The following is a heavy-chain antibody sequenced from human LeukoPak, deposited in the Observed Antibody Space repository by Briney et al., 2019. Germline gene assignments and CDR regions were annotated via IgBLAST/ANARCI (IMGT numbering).Heavy chain of an antibody. J-gene: IGHJ4*02. CDR3: ARDRSSGWYVYDY. Sequence: GGSLRLSCAASGFPFSTYAMHWVRQAPGKGLEWVAVIWYDGNNKYYPDSVKGRFTVSRDNSKNMLYLQMDSLRAEDTAVYFCARDRSSGWYVYDYWGQGTLVTVSS. V-gene: IGHV3-33*08. CDR2: IWYDGNNK. D-gene: IGHD6-19*01. CDR1: GFPFSTYA.